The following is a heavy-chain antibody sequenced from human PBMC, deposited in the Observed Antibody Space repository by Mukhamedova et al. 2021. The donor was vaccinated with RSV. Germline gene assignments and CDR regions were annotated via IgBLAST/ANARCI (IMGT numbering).Heavy chain of an antibody. Sequence: FSIPSSGINAEYMGDSVKGRFSVSRDNAENSLFLQMKSLRVEDTAVYYCARHVYSGTSDYDYWGRGTLVTVSS. J-gene: IGHJ4*02. CDR3: ARHVYSGTSDYDY. CDR2: IPSSGINA. D-gene: IGHD5-12*01. V-gene: IGHV3-11*03.